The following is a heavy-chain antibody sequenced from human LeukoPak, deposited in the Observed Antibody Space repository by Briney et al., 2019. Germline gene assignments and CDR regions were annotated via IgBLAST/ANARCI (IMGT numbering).Heavy chain of an antibody. CDR1: GFTFSSYS. D-gene: IGHD2-2*01. CDR2: ISSSSSYI. CDR3: ARDLACSSTSCSDYGMDV. Sequence: GRSLRLSCAASGFTFSSYSMNWVRQAPGKGLEWVSSISSSSSYIYYADSVKGRFTISRDNAKNSLYLQMNSLRAEDTAVYYCARDLACSSTSCSDYGMDVWGQGTTVTVSS. J-gene: IGHJ6*02. V-gene: IGHV3-21*01.